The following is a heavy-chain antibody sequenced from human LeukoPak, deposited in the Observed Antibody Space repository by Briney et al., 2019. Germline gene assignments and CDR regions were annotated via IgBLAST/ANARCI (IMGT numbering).Heavy chain of an antibody. CDR2: INPNSGGT. J-gene: IGHJ4*02. CDR3: ARGDVSYDSSGYYYY. CDR1: GYTFTGYY. Sequence: ASVKVSCKASGYTFTGYYMHWVRQAPGQGLELMGWINPNSGGTNYAQKFQGRVTMTTDTSISTAYMELSRLRSDDTAVYYCARGDVSYDSSGYYYYWGQGTLVTVSS. D-gene: IGHD3-22*01. V-gene: IGHV1-2*02.